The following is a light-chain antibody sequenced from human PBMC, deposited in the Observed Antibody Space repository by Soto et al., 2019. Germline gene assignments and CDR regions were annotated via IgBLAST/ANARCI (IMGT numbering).Light chain of an antibody. V-gene: IGKV1-9*01. CDR3: QQLNTYPRT. CDR2: AAS. J-gene: IGKJ1*01. Sequence: DIQLTQSPATLSASPGDRVTITCRASQGVSSYLAWYQQKPGKEPKLLIYAASALQSGVPSRFSGSGSGTDFTLTISRLQPEDFATYYCQQLNTYPRTFGQGTKVEVK. CDR1: QGVSSY.